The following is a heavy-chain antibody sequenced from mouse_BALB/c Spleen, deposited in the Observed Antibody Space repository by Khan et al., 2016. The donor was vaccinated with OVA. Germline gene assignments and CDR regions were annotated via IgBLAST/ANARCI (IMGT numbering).Heavy chain of an antibody. D-gene: IGHD1-1*01. CDR2: ISYSGNT. J-gene: IGHJ2*01. Sequence: EVQLQESGPGLVKPSQSLSLTCTITGYSITTDYAWNWIRQFPGNKLEWMGYISYSGNTKYNPSLKSQISITRDTSKNQFFLQLKSVTTEDTARYYCARVYGGDFDDWGQGTTLTVSS. V-gene: IGHV3-2*02. CDR1: GYSITTDYA. CDR3: ARVYGGDFDD.